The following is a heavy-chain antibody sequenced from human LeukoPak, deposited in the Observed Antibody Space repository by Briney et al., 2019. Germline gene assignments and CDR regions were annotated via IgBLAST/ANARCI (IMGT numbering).Heavy chain of an antibody. J-gene: IGHJ5*02. CDR1: GGSISSGGYY. V-gene: IGHV4-31*03. Sequence: SETLSLTCTVSGGSISSGGYYWSWIRQHPGKGLQWIGYIYYSGSTYYNPSLKSRVTISVDTSKNQFSLKLSSVTAADTAVYYCARDQRAIPASGSYSGGFDPWGQGTLVTVSS. D-gene: IGHD1-26*01. CDR3: ARDQRAIPASGSYSGGFDP. CDR2: IYYSGST.